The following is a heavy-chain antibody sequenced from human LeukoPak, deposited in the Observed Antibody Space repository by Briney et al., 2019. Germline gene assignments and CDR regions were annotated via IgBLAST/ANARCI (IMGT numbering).Heavy chain of an antibody. CDR3: ARSASGSYYRNQFDY. D-gene: IGHD3-10*01. V-gene: IGHV1-8*01. CDR2: MNPNSGNT. J-gene: IGHJ4*02. Sequence: ASVKVSCKASGYTFTSYDINWVRQATGQGLEWMGWMNPNSGNTGYAQKFQGRVTMTRNTSMSTAYMELSSLRSEDTAVYYCARSASGSYYRNQFDYWGQGTLVTVSS. CDR1: GYTFTSYD.